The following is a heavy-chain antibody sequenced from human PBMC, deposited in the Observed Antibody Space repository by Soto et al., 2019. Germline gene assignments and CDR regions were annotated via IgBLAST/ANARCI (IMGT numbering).Heavy chain of an antibody. V-gene: IGHV3-74*01. CDR1: GFTFSRYW. CDR3: PIVISGHSGQDY. J-gene: IGHJ4*02. Sequence: EVQLVESGGGLVQPGGSLRLSCAASGFTFSRYWMHWVRQPPGKGLVWVSRISSDGGRTTYADFVEGRFTISRDNAKNTLYLQMNSLSSEDTAVSSCPIVISGHSGQDYWGRGTLVTVSS. CDR2: ISSDGGRT. D-gene: IGHD3-22*01.